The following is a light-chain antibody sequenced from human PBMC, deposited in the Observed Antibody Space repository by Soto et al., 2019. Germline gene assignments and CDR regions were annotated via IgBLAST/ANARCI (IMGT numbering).Light chain of an antibody. J-gene: IGKJ4*01. CDR3: QQLKSYPLS. CDR2: AAS. CDR1: RDISSY. Sequence: DIQLTQSPSFLSASVGDRVNITCRTSRDISSYLAWYQQKPGKAPQLLISAASTLQSGVPSRFSGSGSGTEFTLTISSLQPEDFATYYCQQLKSYPLSFGGGTKMEI. V-gene: IGKV1-9*01.